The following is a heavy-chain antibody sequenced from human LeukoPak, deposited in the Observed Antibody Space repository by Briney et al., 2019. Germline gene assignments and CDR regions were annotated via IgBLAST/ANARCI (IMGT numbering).Heavy chain of an antibody. CDR2: INPSGGST. J-gene: IGHJ4*02. Sequence: GASVKVSCKAFGYTFTSNYMHWVRQAPGQGLEWMGIINPSGGSTSYAQKFQGRVTMTRDMSTSTVYMELSSLRSEDTAVYYCARDRYGSGEIDYWGQGTLVTVSS. D-gene: IGHD3-10*01. CDR3: ARDRYGSGEIDY. V-gene: IGHV1-46*01. CDR1: GYTFTSNY.